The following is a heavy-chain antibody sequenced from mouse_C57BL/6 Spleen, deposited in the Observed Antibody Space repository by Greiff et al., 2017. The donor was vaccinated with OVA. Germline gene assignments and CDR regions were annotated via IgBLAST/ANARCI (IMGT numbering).Heavy chain of an antibody. CDR2: INPNNGGT. J-gene: IGHJ4*01. CDR3: ARCEVRLRGMDY. V-gene: IGHV1-26*01. CDR1: GYTFTDYY. D-gene: IGHD2-4*01. Sequence: EVQLQQSGPELVKPGASVKISCKASGYTFTDYYMNWVKQSHGKSLEWIGDINPNNGGTSYNQKFKGKATLTVDKSSSTAYMELRSLTSEDSAVYYCARCEVRLRGMDYWGQGTSVTVSS.